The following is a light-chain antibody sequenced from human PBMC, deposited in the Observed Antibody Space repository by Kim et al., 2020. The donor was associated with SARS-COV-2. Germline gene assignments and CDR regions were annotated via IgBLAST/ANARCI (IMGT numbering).Light chain of an antibody. CDR2: GKN. CDR1: SLRSYY. J-gene: IGLJ2*01. CDR3: NSRDSNDNVV. Sequence: VALGQTGSITCQGDSLRSYYATWYQQKPGQAPILVIYGKNNRPSGIPDRFSGSSSGNTASLTITGTQAGDEADYYCNSRDSNDNVVFGGGTKLTVL. V-gene: IGLV3-19*01.